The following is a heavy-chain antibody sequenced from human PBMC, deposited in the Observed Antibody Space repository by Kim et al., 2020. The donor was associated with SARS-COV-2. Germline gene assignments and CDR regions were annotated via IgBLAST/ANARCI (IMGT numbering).Heavy chain of an antibody. CDR2: ISGSGGNT. V-gene: IGHV3-23*01. CDR1: GFTFSSYV. Sequence: GGSLRLSCAASGFTFSSYVMSWVRQAPGKGLEWVSTISGSGGNTYYADSVKGRFTISRDNSKNTLYLQMNSLSAEDTAVHYCAKLVSLSFDYWGQGTLVT. CDR3: AKLVSLSFDY. D-gene: IGHD1-26*01. J-gene: IGHJ4*02.